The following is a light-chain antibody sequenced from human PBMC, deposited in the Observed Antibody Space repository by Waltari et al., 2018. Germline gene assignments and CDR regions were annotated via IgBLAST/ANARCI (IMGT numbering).Light chain of an antibody. V-gene: IGLV4-60*03. CDR1: SGHSQYI. CDR2: LDGSGTY. Sequence: QPVLTQSSSASASLGSSVKLTCTLRSGHSQYIIAWHTQQPGKAPRFLLQLDGSGTYTKGTGVPDRFSGSSSGADRYRTISNLQSEDEADYYCDTWDNTHEFGGGTKLTVL. CDR3: DTWDNTHE. J-gene: IGLJ3*02.